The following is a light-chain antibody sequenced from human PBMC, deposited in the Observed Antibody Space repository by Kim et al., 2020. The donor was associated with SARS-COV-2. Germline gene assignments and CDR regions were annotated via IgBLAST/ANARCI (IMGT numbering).Light chain of an antibody. CDR1: QSISSY. Sequence: DIQMTQSPSSLSASVGDRVTITCRASQSISSYLNWYQQKPGKAPKLLIYAASSLQSGVPSRFSGSGSGTDFTLTISSLQPEDFATYYCQQSQSTPFTFGGGTKVDIK. CDR3: QQSQSTPFT. V-gene: IGKV1-39*01. CDR2: AAS. J-gene: IGKJ4*01.